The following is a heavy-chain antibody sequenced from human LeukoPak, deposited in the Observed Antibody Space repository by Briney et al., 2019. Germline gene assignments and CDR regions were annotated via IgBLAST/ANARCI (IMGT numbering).Heavy chain of an antibody. CDR1: GFTFSSYG. V-gene: IGHV3-30*02. CDR3: AKDHDGSWPNFDY. CDR2: IRYDGSNK. D-gene: IGHD6-13*01. J-gene: IGHJ4*02. Sequence: GGSLRLSCAASGFTFSSYGMHWVRQAPGKGLEWVAFIRYDGSNKYYADSVKGRFTISRDNSKNTLYLQMNSLRAEDTAVYYCAKDHDGSWPNFDYWGQGTLVTVSS.